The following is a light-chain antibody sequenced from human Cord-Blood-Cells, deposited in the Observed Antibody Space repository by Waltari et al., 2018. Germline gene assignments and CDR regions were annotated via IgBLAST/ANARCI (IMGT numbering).Light chain of an antibody. J-gene: IGLJ3*02. V-gene: IGLV3-1*01. CDR2: QDS. CDR1: KLGDKY. Sequence: SYELTQPPSVSVSPGQTASINCSGDKLGDKYACWYQQKPGQSPVLVIFQDSKRPSGSPERFSGANSGNTATLTISGTQAMDEADYYCQAWDSSTAVFGGGTKLTVL. CDR3: QAWDSSTAV.